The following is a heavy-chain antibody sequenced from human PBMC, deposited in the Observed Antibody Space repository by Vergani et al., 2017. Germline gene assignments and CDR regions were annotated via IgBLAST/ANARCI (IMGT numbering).Heavy chain of an antibody. CDR2: IYYSGGT. V-gene: IGHV4-30-4*08. D-gene: IGHD6-13*01. J-gene: IGHJ3*02. Sequence: QVQLQESGPGLVKPSQTLSLTCTVSGGSISSGDYYWSWIRQPPGKGLEWIGYIYYSGGTYYNPSLKSRVTLSVDTSKNQFSLKLSSVTAADTAVYYCAREIDAAADAFDIWGQGTMVTVSS. CDR1: GGSISSGDYY. CDR3: AREIDAAADAFDI.